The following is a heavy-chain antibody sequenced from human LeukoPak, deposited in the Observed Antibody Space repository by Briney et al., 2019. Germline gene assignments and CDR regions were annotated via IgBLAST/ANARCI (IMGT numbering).Heavy chain of an antibody. V-gene: IGHV4-59*01. D-gene: IGHD6-13*01. CDR3: ARYTSHWGDFDY. CDR2: IYYSGRT. Sequence: SETLSLTCTVSGGSISSYYWSWLRQPPGKGLEWIGYIYYSGRTNYNPSLKSRVTISVDTSKNQFSLKLSSVTAADTAVYYCARYTSHWGDFDYWGQGTLVTVSS. J-gene: IGHJ4*02. CDR1: GGSISSYY.